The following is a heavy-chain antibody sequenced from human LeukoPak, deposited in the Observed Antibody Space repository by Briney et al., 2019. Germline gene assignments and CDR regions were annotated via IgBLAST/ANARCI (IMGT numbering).Heavy chain of an antibody. D-gene: IGHD3-3*01. CDR3: ARACGYYDFWSDANWFDP. J-gene: IGHJ5*02. CDR2: IYYSGST. CDR1: GGSISSSSYY. Sequence: PSETLSLTCTVSGGSISSSSYYWGWIRQPPGKGLEWIGSIYYSGSTYYNPSLKSRVTISVDTSKNQFSLKLSPVTAADTAVYYCARACGYYDFWSDANWFDPWGQGTLVTVSS. V-gene: IGHV4-39*07.